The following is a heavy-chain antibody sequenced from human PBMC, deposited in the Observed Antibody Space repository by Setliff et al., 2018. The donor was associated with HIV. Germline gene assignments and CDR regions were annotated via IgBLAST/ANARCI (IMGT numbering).Heavy chain of an antibody. Sequence: ASVKVSCKASGYSLSTYAISWVRQAPGQGLEWMGWIDSNNGNRNFAQKFQGRVTMTTDISTNTAYMEVRSLSFDDTAVYYCVRLTADRTNYYYYMDVWGKGTTVTVSS. J-gene: IGHJ6*03. CDR3: VRLTADRTNYYYYMDV. CDR1: GYSLSTYA. D-gene: IGHD2-8*01. V-gene: IGHV1-18*01. CDR2: IDSNNGNR.